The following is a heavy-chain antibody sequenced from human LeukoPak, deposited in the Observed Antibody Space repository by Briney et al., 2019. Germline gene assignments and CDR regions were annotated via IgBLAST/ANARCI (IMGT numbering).Heavy chain of an antibody. CDR1: GFTLSSYT. Sequence: PGGSLRLSCEASGFTLSSYTMTWVRQAPGKGLECVSHIIIGVDTTYYADSLKVRFTISRDNSKKTLYMQMNRLRAEDTAVFYCAKVATKGNYYGRSGYSLDYWGQGTLATVSS. J-gene: IGHJ4*02. V-gene: IGHV3-23*01. D-gene: IGHD3-22*01. CDR2: IIIGVDTT. CDR3: AKVATKGNYYGRSGYSLDY.